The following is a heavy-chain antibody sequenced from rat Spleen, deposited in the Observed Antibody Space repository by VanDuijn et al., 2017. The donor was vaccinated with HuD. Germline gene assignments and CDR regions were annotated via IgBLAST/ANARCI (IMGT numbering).Heavy chain of an antibody. CDR3: TRDSTYYGSRWFAY. CDR1: GFSLTSYN. Sequence: QVQLMESGPGLVQPSETLSLICTVSGFSLTSYNVHWVRQPPGKGLEWMGVMWRGGTTDYNSALKSRLSISRDTSKSQVFLKMNSLQTEETAIYFCTRDSTYYGSRWFAYWGQGTLVTVSS. CDR2: MWRGGTT. V-gene: IGHV2-45*01. J-gene: IGHJ3*01. D-gene: IGHD1-9*01.